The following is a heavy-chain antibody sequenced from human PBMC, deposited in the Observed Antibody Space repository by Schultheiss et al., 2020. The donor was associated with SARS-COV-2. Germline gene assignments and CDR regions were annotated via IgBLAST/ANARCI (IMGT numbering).Heavy chain of an antibody. CDR2: ISSSSSYI. D-gene: IGHD2-15*01. V-gene: IGHV3-23*01. CDR1: GFTFSYYA. CDR3: AKSPDILLGYYYGMDV. Sequence: GGSLRLSCEVSGFTFSYYAMSWVRQAPGKGLEWVSSISSSSSYIYYADSVKGRFTISRDNSKNTLYLQMNSLRAEDTAVYYCAKSPDILLGYYYGMDVWGQGTTVTVSS. J-gene: IGHJ6*02.